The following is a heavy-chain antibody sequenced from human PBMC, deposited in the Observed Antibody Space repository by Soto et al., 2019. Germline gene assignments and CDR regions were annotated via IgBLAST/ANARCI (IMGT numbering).Heavy chain of an antibody. D-gene: IGHD1-26*01. CDR3: ARERDEPVGATTSYYYGMDV. CDR1: GFTFSDYY. J-gene: IGHJ6*02. Sequence: QVQLVESGGGLVKPGGSLRLSCAASGFTFSDYYMSWIRQAPGKGLEWVSYISSSSSYTNYADSVKGRFTISRDNAKNSLYLQMNSLRAEDTAVYYCARERDEPVGATTSYYYGMDVWGQGTTVTVSS. CDR2: ISSSSSYT. V-gene: IGHV3-11*06.